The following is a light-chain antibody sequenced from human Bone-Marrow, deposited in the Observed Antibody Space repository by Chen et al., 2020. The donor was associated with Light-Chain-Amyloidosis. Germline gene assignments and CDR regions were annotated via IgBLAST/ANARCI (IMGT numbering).Light chain of an antibody. V-gene: IGLV6-57*01. CDR3: QSYQGSSQGV. CDR2: EDD. Sequence: LMLTQPHSVSESPRKTVIISCTRSSGSIATNYVQWYQQRPGSSPTTVIYEDDQRPSGVPDRCSGSIDRSPNSASLTSSGLKAEDEADYYCQSYQGSSQGVFGGGTKLTVL. CDR1: SGSIATNY. J-gene: IGLJ3*02.